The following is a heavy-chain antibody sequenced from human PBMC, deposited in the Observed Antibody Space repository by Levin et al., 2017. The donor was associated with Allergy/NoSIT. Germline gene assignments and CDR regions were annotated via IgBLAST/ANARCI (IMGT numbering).Heavy chain of an antibody. J-gene: IGHJ3*01. CDR3: ASLASSDWPDAFDV. V-gene: IGHV3-20*04. CDR2: ISSGGGRT. CDR1: RFKFDDFG. D-gene: IGHD3-22*01. Sequence: RPGGSLRLSCAASRFKFDDFGMSWVRQVPGKGLEWVSGISSGGGRTGYADSVKGRFTISRDNVKKSLDLEMNSLKAEDTAIYYCASLASSDWPDAFDVWGQGTMVSVSS.